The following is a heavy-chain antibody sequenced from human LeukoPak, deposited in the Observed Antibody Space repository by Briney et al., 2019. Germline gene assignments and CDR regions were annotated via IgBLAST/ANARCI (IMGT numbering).Heavy chain of an antibody. D-gene: IGHD2-15*01. CDR2: ISSSSRYI. CDR1: GFTVSSYS. V-gene: IGHV3-21*01. Sequence: GGSLRLSCAASGFTVSSYSMNWVRQAPGKGLEWVSFISSSSRYIYYADALKGRFTIPRDNAKNSLYLQMNSLRAEDTAVYYCARDLGYCSGGSCFFDYWGQGTLVTVSS. J-gene: IGHJ4*02. CDR3: ARDLGYCSGGSCFFDY.